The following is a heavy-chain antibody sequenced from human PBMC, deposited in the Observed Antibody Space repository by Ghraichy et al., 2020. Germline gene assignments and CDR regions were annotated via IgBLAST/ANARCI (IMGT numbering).Heavy chain of an antibody. V-gene: IGHV4-31*03. CDR3: AREAVLMVYAIPYPGYYGMDV. CDR1: GGSISSGGYY. CDR2: IYYSGST. Sequence: SETLSLTCTVSGGSISSGGYYWSWIRQHPGKGLEWIGYIYYSGSTYYNPSLKSRVTISVDTSKNQFSLKLSSVTAADTAVYYCAREAVLMVYAIPYPGYYGMDVWGQGTTVTVSS. J-gene: IGHJ6*02. D-gene: IGHD2-8*01.